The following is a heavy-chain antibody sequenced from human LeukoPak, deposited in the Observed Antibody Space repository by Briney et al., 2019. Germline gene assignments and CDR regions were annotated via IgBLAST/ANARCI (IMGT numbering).Heavy chain of an antibody. D-gene: IGHD1-7*01. V-gene: IGHV1-46*03. CDR1: GYSFTSYY. J-gene: IGHJ3*02. CDR3: ARGELFFSAFDI. CDR2: INPIGGST. Sequence: PSVKVSCKASGYSFTSYYMNWVRQAPGQGLEWIGIINPIGGSTHYAQRFRGRLTMTRDTSTSTGYMELSSLRSEDTAVYYCARGELFFSAFDIWGQGTMVIVSS.